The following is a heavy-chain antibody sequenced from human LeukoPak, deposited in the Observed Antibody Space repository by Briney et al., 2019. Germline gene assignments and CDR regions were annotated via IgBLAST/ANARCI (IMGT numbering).Heavy chain of an antibody. V-gene: IGHV4-39*07. D-gene: IGHD3-10*01. J-gene: IGHJ4*02. CDR3: ARGITMVRGVIILRTMPYFDY. CDR2: IYYSGST. Sequence: PSETLSLTCTVSGGSISSSSYYWGWIRQPPGKGLEWIGSIYYSGSTYYNPSLKSRVTISVDTSKNQFSLKLSSVTAADTAVYYCARGITMVRGVIILRTMPYFDYWGQGTLVTVSS. CDR1: GGSISSSSYY.